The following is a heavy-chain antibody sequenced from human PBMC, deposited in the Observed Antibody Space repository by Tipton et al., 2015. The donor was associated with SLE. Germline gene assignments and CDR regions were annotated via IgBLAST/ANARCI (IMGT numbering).Heavy chain of an antibody. D-gene: IGHD1-26*01. CDR2: ISSPAYTT. Sequence: SLRLSCAASGFAFRAYYMTWIRQAPGKGLEWVSYISSPAYTTYYADYVKGRFTNSRDNAKNSLYLQMNSLRAEDTAVYYCARVEGRWELLEYYHYGMDVWGQGTTVTVSS. V-gene: IGHV3-11*04. CDR3: ARVEGRWELLEYYHYGMDV. CDR1: GFAFRAYY. J-gene: IGHJ6*02.